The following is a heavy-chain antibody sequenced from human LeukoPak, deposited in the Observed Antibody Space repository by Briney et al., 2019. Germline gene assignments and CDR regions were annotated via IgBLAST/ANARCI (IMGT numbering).Heavy chain of an antibody. Sequence: ASVKVSCKASGYTFTSYGISWVRQAPGQGLEWMGWISAYNGNTNYAQKLQGRVTMTTDTSTSTAYMELRSLRSDDTAVYYCARDRRYCSSTSCPAADYWGQGTLVTVSS. CDR2: ISAYNGNT. CDR1: GYTFTSYG. D-gene: IGHD2-2*01. CDR3: ARDRRYCSSTSCPAADY. V-gene: IGHV1-18*01. J-gene: IGHJ4*02.